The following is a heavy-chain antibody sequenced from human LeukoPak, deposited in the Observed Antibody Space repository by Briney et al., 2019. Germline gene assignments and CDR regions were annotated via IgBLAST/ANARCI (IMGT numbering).Heavy chain of an antibody. Sequence: PGRSLRLSCAASGYSFSTYAMHWVRQAPGKGLEWVAIMSDDGSNKYYADSVKGRFTTSRDNSKNTLYLQMNSLRAEDTAVYYCVRDRHGEPVVYWGQGTLVTVSS. V-gene: IGHV3-30-3*01. CDR3: VRDRHGEPVVY. CDR2: MSDDGSNK. CDR1: GYSFSTYA. D-gene: IGHD2-21*01. J-gene: IGHJ4*02.